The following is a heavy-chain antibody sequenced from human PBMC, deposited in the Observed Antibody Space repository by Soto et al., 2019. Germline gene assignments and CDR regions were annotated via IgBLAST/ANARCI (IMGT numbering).Heavy chain of an antibody. CDR3: AKAHYGSGRGYFDY. CDR1: GFTFSSYA. D-gene: IGHD3-10*01. CDR2: ISGSGGST. Sequence: EVQMLESGGGLVQPGGSLRLSCAASGFTFSSYAMSWVRQAPGKGLEWVSAISGSGGSTDYADSVKGRFTISRDNSKNTLYLQMNSLRAEDTAVYYCAKAHYGSGRGYFDYWGQGTLVTVSS. V-gene: IGHV3-23*01. J-gene: IGHJ4*02.